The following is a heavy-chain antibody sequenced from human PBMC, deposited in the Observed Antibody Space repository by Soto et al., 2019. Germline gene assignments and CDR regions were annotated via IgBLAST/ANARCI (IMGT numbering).Heavy chain of an antibody. J-gene: IGHJ4*02. D-gene: IGHD1-1*01. V-gene: IGHV3-30-3*01. Sequence: QVQLVESGGVVVQPGRSLRLSCEASGFTFSSYAMHWVRQAPGKGLEWVAVISYDGSNKYYADSVKGRFTISRDNSKNTLYLQMNSLRAEDTAVYYCASEQLAVLRGVLDYWGQGTLVTVSS. CDR1: GFTFSSYA. CDR3: ASEQLAVLRGVLDY. CDR2: ISYDGSNK.